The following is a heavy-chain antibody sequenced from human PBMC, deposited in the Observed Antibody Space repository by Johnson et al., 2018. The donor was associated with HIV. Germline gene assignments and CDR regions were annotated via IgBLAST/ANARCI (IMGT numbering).Heavy chain of an antibody. CDR2: IAHDESIT. CDR1: GFSFSSYG. J-gene: IGHJ3*02. CDR3: AKERRAPRAFDI. V-gene: IGHV3-30*02. Sequence: QVQLVESGGDVVQPGGSLRLSCAASGFSFSSYGIHWVRQAPGKGLEWVAFIAHDESITHYADSVKGRFTMSRDNSKSTLYLQMNSLRPEDTAVYYCAKERRAPRAFDIWGQGTMLTVSS.